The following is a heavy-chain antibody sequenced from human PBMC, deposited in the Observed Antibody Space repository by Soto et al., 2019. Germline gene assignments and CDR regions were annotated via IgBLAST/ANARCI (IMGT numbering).Heavy chain of an antibody. CDR3: ARQPFGGGDNYCYYGMDV. D-gene: IGHD3-10*01. Sequence: ASVKVSCKASGYTFTSYGISWVRQAPGQGLEWMGWISAYNGNTNYAQKLQGRVTMTTDTSTSPAYMELRSLRSDDTAVYYCARQPFGGGDNYCYYGMDVWGQGTTVTVSS. CDR1: GYTFTSYG. J-gene: IGHJ6*02. V-gene: IGHV1-18*01. CDR2: ISAYNGNT.